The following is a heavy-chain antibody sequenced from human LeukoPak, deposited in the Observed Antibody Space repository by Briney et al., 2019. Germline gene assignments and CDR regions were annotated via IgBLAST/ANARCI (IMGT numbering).Heavy chain of an antibody. J-gene: IGHJ4*02. CDR2: IYSGGST. Sequence: GGSLRLSCAASGSTVSSNYMSWVRQAPGKGLEWVSVIYSGGSTYYADSVKGRFTISRDNSKNTLYLQMNSLRAEDTAVYYCARVGLAAAGTRTFDYWGQGTLVTVSS. CDR3: ARVGLAAAGTRTFDY. D-gene: IGHD6-13*01. CDR1: GSTVSSNY. V-gene: IGHV3-66*01.